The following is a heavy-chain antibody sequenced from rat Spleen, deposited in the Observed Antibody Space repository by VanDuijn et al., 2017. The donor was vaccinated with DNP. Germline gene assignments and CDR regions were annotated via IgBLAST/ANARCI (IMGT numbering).Heavy chain of an antibody. Sequence: EVQLQESGPGLVKPSQSLSLTCSVTGSSITSNYWGWIRKFPGNKMQWIGHIFYIGSTSYNPSLKSRNPITRETSKNQFFLQLNSVTTEETATYYCARQRVMYTTATGFAYWGQGTLVTVSS. CDR2: IFYIGST. CDR1: GSSITSNY. D-gene: IGHD1-6*01. J-gene: IGHJ3*01. V-gene: IGHV3-1*01. CDR3: ARQRVMYTTATGFAY.